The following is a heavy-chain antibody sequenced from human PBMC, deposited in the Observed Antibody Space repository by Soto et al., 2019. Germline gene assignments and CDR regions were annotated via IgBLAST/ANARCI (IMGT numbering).Heavy chain of an antibody. CDR3: AGLVVVAATENFDY. V-gene: IGHV4-39*01. CDR1: GGSISSSSYY. CDR2: IYYSGST. D-gene: IGHD2-15*01. J-gene: IGHJ4*02. Sequence: SETLSLTFTVSGGSISSSSYYWGWIRQPPGKGLEWIGSIYYSGSTYYNPSLKSRVTISVDTSKNQFSLKLSSVTAADTAVYYCAGLVVVAATENFDYWGQGTLVTVSS.